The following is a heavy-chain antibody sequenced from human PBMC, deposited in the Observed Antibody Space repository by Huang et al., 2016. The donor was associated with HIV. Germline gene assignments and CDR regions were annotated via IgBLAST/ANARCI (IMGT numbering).Heavy chain of an antibody. CDR3: ARGRGDARGFLGLDF. D-gene: IGHD3-16*01. V-gene: IGHV4-34*01. CDR1: GGSFSGPN. J-gene: IGHJ4*02. Sequence: QVQLHQWGAGLLQPSETLSLTCAVYGGSFSGPNWTWLRQTPGKGRAWIGEINHSGRTNYSPSLKRRVTISLDTSKNQFALRLRSVTAADTAVYYCARGRGDARGFLGLDFWGQGTLVTVSS. CDR2: INHSGRT.